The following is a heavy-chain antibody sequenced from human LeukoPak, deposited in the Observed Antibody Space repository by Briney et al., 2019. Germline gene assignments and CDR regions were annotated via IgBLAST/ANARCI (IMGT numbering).Heavy chain of an antibody. D-gene: IGHD3-10*01. Sequence: GGSLRLSCAASGFTVNNNYMDWVRQAPGKGLEWVSGIHPGDNTYYADSVKGRFTISRDNSKNTLYLQMNSLRAEDTAVYYCTRGASYYDYWGQGTLVTVSS. J-gene: IGHJ4*02. V-gene: IGHV3-53*01. CDR2: IHPGDNT. CDR3: TRGASYYDY. CDR1: GFTVNNNY.